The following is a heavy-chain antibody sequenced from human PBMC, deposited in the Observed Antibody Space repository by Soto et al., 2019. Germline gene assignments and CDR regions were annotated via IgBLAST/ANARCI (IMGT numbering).Heavy chain of an antibody. CDR2: IYHSGST. CDR3: ARTPDI. CDR1: GSSISSVGYS. J-gene: IGHJ3*02. V-gene: IGHV4-30-2*01. Sequence: SDTLSLTCAVPGSSISSVGYSWSWIRQPPGNGLEWIGYIYHSGSTYYNPSLKSRVTISVDRSKNQFSLKLSSVTAADTAVYYCARTPDIWGQGTMVT.